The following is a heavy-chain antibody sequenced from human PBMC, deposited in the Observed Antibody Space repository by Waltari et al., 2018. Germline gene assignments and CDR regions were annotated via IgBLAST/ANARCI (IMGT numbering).Heavy chain of an antibody. CDR1: GGSISSYY. J-gene: IGHJ6*03. Sequence: QVQLQESGPGLVKPSETLSLTCTVSGGSISSYYWSWIRQPPGKGLEWIGYIYYSGSTNYNPSLQSRVTISVATSKNQFSLKLSSVTAADTAVYYCARDPGRYYMDVWGKGTTVTVSS. CDR2: IYYSGST. D-gene: IGHD7-27*01. V-gene: IGHV4-59*01. CDR3: ARDPGRYYMDV.